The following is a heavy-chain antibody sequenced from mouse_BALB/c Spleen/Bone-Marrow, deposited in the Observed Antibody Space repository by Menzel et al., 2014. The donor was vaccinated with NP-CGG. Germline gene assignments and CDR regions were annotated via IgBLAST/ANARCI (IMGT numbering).Heavy chain of an antibody. CDR2: IWSDGGT. J-gene: IGHJ3*01. V-gene: IGHV2-6-1*01. Sequence: VQLVESGPGLVAPSQSLSITCTISGFSLTNHGVHWVRQPPGKGPEWLAVIWSDGGTTYNSALKSRLRITKDNSKSQVFLKMNSLQTDDTAMYYCARDYDYDDGYSYWGQGTLVTVSA. D-gene: IGHD2-4*01. CDR1: GFSLTNHG. CDR3: ARDYDYDDGYSY.